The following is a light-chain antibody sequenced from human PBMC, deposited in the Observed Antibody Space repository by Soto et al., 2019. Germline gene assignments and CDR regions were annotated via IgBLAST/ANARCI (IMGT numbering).Light chain of an antibody. J-gene: IGKJ1*01. CDR1: QAIRTD. Sequence: IQMTQSPSSLSASVGDRVSITCRASQAIRTDLGWYQHTPGKAPKSLIYAASNLQSGVPSRFSGSGSGTDFTLTISSLQPEDFATYYCLQDYTYPWTFGQGTKVEVK. CDR2: AAS. CDR3: LQDYTYPWT. V-gene: IGKV1-6*01.